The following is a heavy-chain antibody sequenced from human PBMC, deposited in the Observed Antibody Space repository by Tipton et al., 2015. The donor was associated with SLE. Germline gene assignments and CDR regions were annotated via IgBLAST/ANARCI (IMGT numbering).Heavy chain of an antibody. Sequence: QLVQSGPEVKMPGASVKVSCKTSGYTFTDYYLHWVRQAPGQGLEWMAWIYPNSGGTNVPQKFQGRITLTRDTSISTAYMELRDLRSDDTAVYYCARLGPRGYTYGFIDYWGQGTLVTVSS. CDR1: GYTFTDYY. V-gene: IGHV1-2*02. D-gene: IGHD5-18*01. J-gene: IGHJ4*02. CDR2: IYPNSGGT. CDR3: ARLGPRGYTYGFIDY.